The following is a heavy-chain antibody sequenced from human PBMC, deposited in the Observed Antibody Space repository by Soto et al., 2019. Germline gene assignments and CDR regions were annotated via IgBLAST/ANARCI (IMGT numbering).Heavy chain of an antibody. CDR2: IYYSGST. CDR1: GGSISSYY. J-gene: IGHJ4*02. Sequence: QVQLQESGPGLVKPSETLSLTCTVSGGSISSYYWSWIRQPPGNGLEWIGYIYYSGSTNYNPSLKSRVTISVDTSKNQFSLKLSSVTAADTAVYYCARPSYCSGGSCHDYWGQGTLVTVSS. V-gene: IGHV4-59*01. CDR3: ARPSYCSGGSCHDY. D-gene: IGHD2-15*01.